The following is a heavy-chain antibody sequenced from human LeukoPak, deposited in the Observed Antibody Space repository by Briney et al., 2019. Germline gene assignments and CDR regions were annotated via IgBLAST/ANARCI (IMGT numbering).Heavy chain of an antibody. V-gene: IGHV4-59*12. CDR1: GGSISSYY. J-gene: IGHJ4*02. D-gene: IGHD3-10*01. CDR2: IYYSGST. CDR3: ARRGFGESIDY. Sequence: SETLSLTCTVSGGSISSYYWSWIRQPPGKGLEWIGYIYYSGSTNYNPSLKSRVTMSVDASKNQFSLKLSSVTAADTAVYYCARRGFGESIDYWGQGTLVTVSS.